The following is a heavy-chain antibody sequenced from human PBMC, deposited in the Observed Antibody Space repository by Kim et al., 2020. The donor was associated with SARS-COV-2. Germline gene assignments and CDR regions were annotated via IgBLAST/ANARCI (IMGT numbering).Heavy chain of an antibody. Sequence: TYYADSVKGRYTISRDNSKNMLYLHMTSLRVEDTAVYYCAKGERGALDIWGQGTMVTVSS. J-gene: IGHJ3*02. CDR2: T. CDR3: AKGERGALDI. V-gene: IGHV3-64D*09.